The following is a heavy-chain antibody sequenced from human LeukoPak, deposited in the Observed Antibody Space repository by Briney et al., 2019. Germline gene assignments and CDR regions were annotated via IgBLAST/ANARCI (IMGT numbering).Heavy chain of an antibody. Sequence: GGSLRLSCGASGFTFSSYALSWVRQAPGKGLEWVSIISGSGDTTYYADSVKGRFTISRDNSKNTLYLQMNSLRAEDTAVYYCAKVPGVVVPDAFDVWGQGSMVTVSS. J-gene: IGHJ3*01. CDR2: ISGSGDTT. D-gene: IGHD2-2*01. CDR1: GFTFSSYA. CDR3: AKVPGVVVPDAFDV. V-gene: IGHV3-23*01.